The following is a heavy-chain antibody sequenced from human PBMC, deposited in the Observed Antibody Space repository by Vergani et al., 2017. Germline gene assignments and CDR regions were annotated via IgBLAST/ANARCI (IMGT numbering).Heavy chain of an antibody. V-gene: IGHV1-69*08. CDR1: GGTFSSYT. D-gene: IGHD6-13*01. Sequence: QVQLVQSGAEVKKPGSSVKVSCKASGGTFSSYTISWVRQAPGQGLEWMGRIIPILGTANYAQKFQGRVTITADESTSTAYMELSSLRSEDTAVYYCARTLAAAGIRKSYYYYGMDVWGQGTTVTVSS. CDR3: ARTLAAAGIRKSYYYYGMDV. J-gene: IGHJ6*02. CDR2: IIPILGTA.